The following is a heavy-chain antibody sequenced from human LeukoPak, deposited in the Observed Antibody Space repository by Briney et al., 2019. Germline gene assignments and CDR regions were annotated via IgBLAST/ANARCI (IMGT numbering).Heavy chain of an antibody. D-gene: IGHD6-13*01. J-gene: IGHJ4*02. CDR1: GFTLSSYT. V-gene: IGHV3-21*01. Sequence: GGSLRLSCAASGFTLSSYTMNWVRQAPGKGLEWVSSISGSSRHKYYADSVKGRFTISRDNAKNSLYLQMNSLRAEDTAVYYCARTANFAAGYYIDYWGQGTLVTVSS. CDR2: ISGSSRHK. CDR3: ARTANFAAGYYIDY.